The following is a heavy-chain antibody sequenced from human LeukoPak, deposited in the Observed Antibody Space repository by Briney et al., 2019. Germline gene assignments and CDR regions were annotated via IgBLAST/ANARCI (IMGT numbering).Heavy chain of an antibody. V-gene: IGHV1-18*01. CDR3: ARDEARYSSGYYPNWFDP. Sequence: ASVKVSCKASGYTFTSYGISWVRQAPGQGLEWMGWISGYNGYTHYAHNLQGKVTMTTDTSTSTAYMELRSLRSDDTAVYYCARDEARYSSGYYPNWFDPWGQGTLVTVSS. D-gene: IGHD3-22*01. CDR1: GYTFTSYG. CDR2: ISGYNGYT. J-gene: IGHJ5*02.